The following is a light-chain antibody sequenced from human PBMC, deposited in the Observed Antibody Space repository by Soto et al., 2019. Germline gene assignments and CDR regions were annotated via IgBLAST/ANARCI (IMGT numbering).Light chain of an antibody. CDR1: TGAVTKGFS. Sequence: QAVVTQEPSLTVSPGGTVTLTCASSTGAVTKGFSPNWLQQRPGQPPRALIYSINKTHSWTPARFSGSLLGGKAALTLSGVQPEDEALYYCLLWYGGAEFFGTGTKLTVL. V-gene: IGLV7-43*01. CDR2: SIN. CDR3: LLWYGGAEF. J-gene: IGLJ1*01.